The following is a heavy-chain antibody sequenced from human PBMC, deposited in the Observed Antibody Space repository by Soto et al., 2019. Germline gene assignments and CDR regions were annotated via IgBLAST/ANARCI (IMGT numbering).Heavy chain of an antibody. V-gene: IGHV4-59*08. Sequence: SETLSLTCTVSGGSISSYYWSWIRQPPGKGLEWIGYIYYSGSTNYNPSLKSRVTISVDTSKNQFSLKLSSVTAADTAVYYCARQKGYYYGSGAFWFDPWGQGTLVTVSS. J-gene: IGHJ5*02. CDR1: GGSISSYY. CDR2: IYYSGST. CDR3: ARQKGYYYGSGAFWFDP. D-gene: IGHD3-10*01.